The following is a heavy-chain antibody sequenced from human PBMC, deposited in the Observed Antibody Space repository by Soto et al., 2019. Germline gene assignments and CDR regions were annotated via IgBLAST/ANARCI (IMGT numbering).Heavy chain of an antibody. CDR2: VYYTGST. CDR3: ARGRTVRNYADDSSDYFYFFDY. CDR1: GDSISTFY. V-gene: IGHV4-59*01. D-gene: IGHD3-22*01. J-gene: IGHJ4*02. Sequence: PSETLSLTFTVSGDSISTFYWGWMRQSPGKELEWIGYVYYTGSTNYNPSLKSRATISVDRSKNQFSLKLTSANAADTAVYYCARGRTVRNYADDSSDYFYFFDYWGQGTQVTVSS.